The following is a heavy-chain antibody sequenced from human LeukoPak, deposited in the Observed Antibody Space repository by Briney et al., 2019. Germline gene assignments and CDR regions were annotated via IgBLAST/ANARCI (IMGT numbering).Heavy chain of an antibody. CDR1: GYTFTSYG. CDR3: ARDGFGGVRYYYYYYMDV. Sequence: EASVKVSCKASGYTFTSYGISWVRQAPGQGLEWMGWISAYNGNTNYAQKLQGRVTMTTDTSTSTAYMELRSLRSDDTAVYYCARDGFGGVRYYYYYYMDVWGKGTTVTISS. CDR2: ISAYNGNT. J-gene: IGHJ6*03. V-gene: IGHV1-18*01. D-gene: IGHD3-10*01.